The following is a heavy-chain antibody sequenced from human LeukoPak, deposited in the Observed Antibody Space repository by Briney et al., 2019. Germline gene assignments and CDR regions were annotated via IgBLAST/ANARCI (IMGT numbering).Heavy chain of an antibody. J-gene: IGHJ3*02. D-gene: IGHD6-13*01. Sequence: SETLSLTCTVSGGSISSYYWSWIRQPPGKGLEWIGYIYYSGSTNYNPSLKSRVTISVDTSKNQFSLKLSSVTAADTAVYYCTRYSPGRWVDAFDIWGQGTMVTVSP. V-gene: IGHV4-59*08. CDR2: IYYSGST. CDR1: GGSISSYY. CDR3: TRYSPGRWVDAFDI.